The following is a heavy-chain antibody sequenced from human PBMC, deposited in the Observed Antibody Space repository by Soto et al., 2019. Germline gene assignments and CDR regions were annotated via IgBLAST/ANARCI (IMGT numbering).Heavy chain of an antibody. CDR3: ATMRIAASLDF. Sequence: SETLSLTCTVSGDSISSYYWSWIRQPPGKGLEWIGYIYNTGSTNYKHSLESRVTISVDTSKSQFSLKMNSVTAADKAVYYCATMRIAASLDFWAQGTLVTVSS. V-gene: IGHV4-59*01. CDR1: GDSISSYY. CDR2: IYNTGST. J-gene: IGHJ4*02. D-gene: IGHD6-13*01.